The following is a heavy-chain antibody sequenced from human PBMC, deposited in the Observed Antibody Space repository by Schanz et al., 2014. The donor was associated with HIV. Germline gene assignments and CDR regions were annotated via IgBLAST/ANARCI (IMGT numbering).Heavy chain of an antibody. J-gene: IGHJ3*01. Sequence: QVRLAQSGAEVKRPGALVTVSCSAVGSTFPDIDINWVRRAAGQGLEWMAWINPKSGNTGYAQRFPGRVTGTMSNSKRTIYMELSGLTSEDTAVYYCTRAGLWYNAGDFYGSAVDVWGPGTAVTVSS. CDR2: INPKSGNT. V-gene: IGHV1-8*01. CDR3: TRAGLWYNAGDFYGSAVDV. CDR1: GSTFPDID. D-gene: IGHD2-21*01.